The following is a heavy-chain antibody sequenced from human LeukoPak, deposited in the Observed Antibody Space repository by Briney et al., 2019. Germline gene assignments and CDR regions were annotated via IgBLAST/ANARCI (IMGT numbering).Heavy chain of an antibody. CDR1: GFTFSSYW. V-gene: IGHV3-7*01. Sequence: GGSLRLSCAASGFTFSSYWMSWVRQAPGKGLEWVANIKQDGSEKYYVDSVKGRFTISRDNAKNSLYLQMNSLRAEDTAVYYCARDPTYYDFWSGYFLYYYMDVWGKGTTVTVSS. CDR2: IKQDGSEK. D-gene: IGHD3-3*01. CDR3: ARDPTYYDFWSGYFLYYYMDV. J-gene: IGHJ6*03.